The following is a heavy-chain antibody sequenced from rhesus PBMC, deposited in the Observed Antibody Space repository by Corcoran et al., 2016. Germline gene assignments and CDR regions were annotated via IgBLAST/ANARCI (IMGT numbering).Heavy chain of an antibody. D-gene: IGHD6S26*01. Sequence: QVQLQESGPGLVKPSETLSLTCAVSGGSISADSYWSWIRQPPGKGLEWIGYINGSGGGTNNKPSLKNRVTISIDTSKNQFSLKLSSVTAADTAVYYCARRKGYSSGWSIWYFDIWGPGTPITISS. CDR3: ARRKGYSSGWSIWYFDI. J-gene: IGHJ2*01. CDR1: GGSISADSY. CDR2: INGSGGGT. V-gene: IGHV4-106*01.